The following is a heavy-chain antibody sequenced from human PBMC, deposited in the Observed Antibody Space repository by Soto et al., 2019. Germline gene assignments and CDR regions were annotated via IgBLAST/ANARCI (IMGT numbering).Heavy chain of an antibody. Sequence: ASVKVSCKASGYTFTNYAMHWVRQAPGQRLEWMGWINADNGNTKYSQKFQGRVTITKDTSASTAYMELSSLRSEDTAVYYCARDTYSGYDGAYYFDYWGQGTLVTVSS. D-gene: IGHD5-12*01. V-gene: IGHV1-3*01. CDR3: ARDTYSGYDGAYYFDY. CDR1: GYTFTNYA. J-gene: IGHJ4*02. CDR2: INADNGNT.